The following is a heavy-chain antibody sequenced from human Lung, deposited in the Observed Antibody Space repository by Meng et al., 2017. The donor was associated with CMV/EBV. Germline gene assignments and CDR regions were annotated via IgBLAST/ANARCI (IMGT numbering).Heavy chain of an antibody. CDR1: GGSISSYY. Sequence: SETXSLTCTVSGGSISSYYWSWIRQPSGKGLEWIGYIYYSGSTNYNPSLKSRVTISVDTSKNQFSLKLSSVTAADTAVYYCARDLGYCSSTSCYYYYGMDVWXQGTTVTVSS. CDR3: ARDLGYCSSTSCYYYYGMDV. V-gene: IGHV4-59*01. CDR2: IYYSGST. J-gene: IGHJ6*02. D-gene: IGHD2-2*01.